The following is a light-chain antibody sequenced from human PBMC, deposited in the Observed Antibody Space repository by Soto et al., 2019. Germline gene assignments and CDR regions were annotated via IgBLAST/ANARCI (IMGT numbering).Light chain of an antibody. V-gene: IGLV2-8*01. CDR2: EVT. Sequence: QSALTQPPSASGSPGQSVTISCTGTSSDVGGYNYVSWYQQHPRKAPKLIIYEVTKRPSGVPDRFSGSKSGNTASLTVSGLQADDEGDYYCSSYAGRNNVIFGGGTKVTVL. CDR1: SSDVGGYNY. CDR3: SSYAGRNNVI. J-gene: IGLJ2*01.